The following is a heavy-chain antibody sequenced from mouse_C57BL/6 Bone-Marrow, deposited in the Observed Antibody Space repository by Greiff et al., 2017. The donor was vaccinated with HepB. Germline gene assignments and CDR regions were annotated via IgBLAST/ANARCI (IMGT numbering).Heavy chain of an antibody. J-gene: IGHJ3*01. D-gene: IGHD3-1*01. V-gene: IGHV1-82*01. CDR2: IYPGDGDT. CDR1: GYAFSSSW. CDR3: ARSGGPAWFAY. Sequence: VQRVESGPELVKPGASVKISCKASGYAFSSSWMNWVKQRPGKGLEWIGRIYPGDGDTNYNGKFKGKATLTADKSSSTAYMQLSSLTSEDSAVYFCARSGGPAWFAYWGQGTLVTVSA.